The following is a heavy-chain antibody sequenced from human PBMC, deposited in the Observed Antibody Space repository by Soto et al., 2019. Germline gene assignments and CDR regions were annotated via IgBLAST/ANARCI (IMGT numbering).Heavy chain of an antibody. D-gene: IGHD2-8*01. CDR2: ISSDGNNK. J-gene: IGHJ6*02. Sequence: PGGCLRLSCAASGFTFSTYVMHWVRQAPGKGLEWVAHISSDGNNKYYADSVKGRFTISRDNFKNSLYLQMRSLTSDDTAVYYCAKNGHPPYYYYGMDVWGQGTTVTVSS. CDR1: GFTFSTYV. CDR3: AKNGHPPYYYYGMDV. V-gene: IGHV3-30*18.